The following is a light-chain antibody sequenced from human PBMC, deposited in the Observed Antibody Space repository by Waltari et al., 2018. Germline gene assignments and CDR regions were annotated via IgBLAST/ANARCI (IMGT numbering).Light chain of an antibody. CDR2: EDS. CDR1: ALPKNY. CDR3: YSTDSSGNRL. J-gene: IGLJ2*01. Sequence: SYELTQPPSVSVSPGQTARITCSGDALPKNYAYWYQQKSGQAPVLVIYEDSKRPSGIPERFSGSSSGTMATLTISGAQVEDEADYYCYSTDSSGNRLFGGGTKLTVL. V-gene: IGLV3-10*01.